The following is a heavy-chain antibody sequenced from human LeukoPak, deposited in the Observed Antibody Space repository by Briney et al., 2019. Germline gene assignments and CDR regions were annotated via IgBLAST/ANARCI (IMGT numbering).Heavy chain of an antibody. V-gene: IGHV3-74*01. D-gene: IGHD1-26*01. J-gene: IGHJ3*02. CDR2: INPDGSST. Sequence: GGSLRLSCAASGFTFSNSWMHWVRQAPGKGLVWVSRINPDGSSTRYADSVKGRFTISRDNSKNTLYLQMNSLRAEDTAVYYCATQGSYDAFDIWGQGTMVTVSS. CDR3: ATQGSYDAFDI. CDR1: GFTFSNSW.